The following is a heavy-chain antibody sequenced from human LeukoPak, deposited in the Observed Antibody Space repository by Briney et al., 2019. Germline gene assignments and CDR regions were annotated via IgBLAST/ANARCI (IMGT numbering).Heavy chain of an antibody. V-gene: IGHV1-8*01. CDR3: ARVPTKARRNWFDP. CDR1: GSPFTSYD. CDR2: MNPNSGNT. D-gene: IGHD1-1*01. J-gene: IGHJ5*02. Sequence: ASVKVSCKASGSPFTSYDINWVRQATGQGLEWMGWMNPNSGNTGYAQKFQGRVTMTRNTSISTAYMELSSLRSEDTAVYYCARVPTKARRNWFDPWGQGTLVTVSS.